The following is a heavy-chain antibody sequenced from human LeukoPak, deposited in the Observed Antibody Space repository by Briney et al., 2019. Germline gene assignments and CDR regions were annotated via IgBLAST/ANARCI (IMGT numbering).Heavy chain of an antibody. CDR3: ARRGGYYDCYYYYMDV. CDR2: ISSSSSTI. Sequence: GGSLRLSCAASGFTFSSYSMNWVRQAPGKGLEWVSYISSSSSTIYYADSVKGRFTISRDNAKNSLYLQMNSLRAEDTAVYYCARRGGYYDCYYYYMDVWGKGTTVTVSS. J-gene: IGHJ6*03. D-gene: IGHD3-3*01. V-gene: IGHV3-48*01. CDR1: GFTFSSYS.